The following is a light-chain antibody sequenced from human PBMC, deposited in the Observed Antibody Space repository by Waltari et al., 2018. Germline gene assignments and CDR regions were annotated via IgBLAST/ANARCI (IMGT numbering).Light chain of an antibody. CDR2: EDY. J-gene: IGLJ3*02. V-gene: IGLV1-51*01. CDR3: GAWDSSLGVGV. Sequence: QSVLTQPPSVSAAPGQKVSISCSGSTPNIGNNYVSWDQQFPGTAPKLLIDEDYRRRSGIPDRFSGSKSGASATLDSTGLRTGDEADDYCGAWDSSLGVGVLGGGTRVTVL. CDR1: TPNIGNNY.